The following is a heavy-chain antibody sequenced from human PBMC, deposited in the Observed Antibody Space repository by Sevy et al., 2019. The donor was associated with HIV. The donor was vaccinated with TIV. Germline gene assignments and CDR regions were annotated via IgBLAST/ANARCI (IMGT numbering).Heavy chain of an antibody. CDR2: TYYKSKWYS. J-gene: IGHJ2*01. V-gene: IGHV6-1*01. Sequence: QSQTLSLTCAISGDSVSSNNAAWNWIRQSPSRGLEWLGRTYYKSKWYSHYAVSVKGGMTINPDTSKNQFSLQLNSVTPEDTAVYYCARSVAALDFWYFDLWGRGTLVTVSS. CDR1: GDSVSSNNAA. CDR3: ARSVAALDFWYFDL. D-gene: IGHD6-19*01.